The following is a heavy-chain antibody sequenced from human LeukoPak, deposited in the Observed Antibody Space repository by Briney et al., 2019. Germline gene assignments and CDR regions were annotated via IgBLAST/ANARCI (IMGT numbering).Heavy chain of an antibody. CDR2: ISSSGSTI. J-gene: IGHJ6*03. CDR1: GFTFSSYS. V-gene: IGHV3-48*04. Sequence: AGGSLRLSCAASGFTFSSYSMSWIRQAPGKGLEWVSYISSSGSTIYYADSVKGRFTISRDNAKNSLYLQINSLRAEDTAVYYCARDGAYSSGWYVVENYYYYMDVWGKGTTVTVSS. CDR3: ARDGAYSSGWYVVENYYYYMDV. D-gene: IGHD6-19*01.